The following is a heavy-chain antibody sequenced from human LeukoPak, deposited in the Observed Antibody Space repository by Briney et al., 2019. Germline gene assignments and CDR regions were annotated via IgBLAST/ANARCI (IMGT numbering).Heavy chain of an antibody. V-gene: IGHV4-59*01. J-gene: IGHJ3*02. CDR2: IYYSGST. CDR3: ATSSTSLGAFDI. D-gene: IGHD2-2*01. Sequence: PETLSLTCTVSGGSISSYYWSWIRQPPGKGLEWIGYIYYSGSTNYNPSLKSRVTISVDTSKNQFSLKLSSVTAADTAVYYCATSSTSLGAFDIWGQGTMVTVSS. CDR1: GGSISSYY.